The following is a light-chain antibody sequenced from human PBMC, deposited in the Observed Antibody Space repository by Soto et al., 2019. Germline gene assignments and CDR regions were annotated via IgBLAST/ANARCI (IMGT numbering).Light chain of an antibody. J-gene: IGKJ1*01. Sequence: EIVLTQSPAPLSLSPGERATLSCKASQSVSSSHLAWYQQKPGQAPRLLIYGASSRATGIPDRFSGSGSGTEFTLTISSLQSEDFAVYYCQQFRKWPWTFGQGTKVDIK. CDR1: QSVSSSH. CDR2: GAS. CDR3: QQFRKWPWT. V-gene: IGKV3D-20*02.